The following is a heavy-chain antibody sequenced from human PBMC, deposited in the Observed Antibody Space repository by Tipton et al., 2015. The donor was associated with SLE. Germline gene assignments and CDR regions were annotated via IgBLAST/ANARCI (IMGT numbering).Heavy chain of an antibody. D-gene: IGHD2-15*01. Sequence: SLRLSCAASGFTFDDYGMSWVRQAPGKGLEWVSGINWNGGSTGYADSVKGRFTISRDNAKNSLYLQMNSLRAEDTALYYCAREIVGGLFGSYYGMDAWGQGTMVTVSS. V-gene: IGHV3-20*04. CDR3: AREIVGGLFGSYYGMDA. J-gene: IGHJ6*02. CDR2: INWNGGST. CDR1: GFTFDDYG.